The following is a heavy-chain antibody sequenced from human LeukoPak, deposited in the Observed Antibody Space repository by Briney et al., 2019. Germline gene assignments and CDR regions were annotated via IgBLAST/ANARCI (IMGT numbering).Heavy chain of an antibody. V-gene: IGHV3-23*01. D-gene: IGHD1-14*01. CDR1: GFTISSQA. J-gene: IGHJ4*02. CDR2: IGISDVDR. Sequence: PGGSLSLTCAASGFTISSQAMSWVRQAPGKGLECVSTIGISDVDRHYADSVKGRFTISRDNSKNTLYLQMNSLRADDTAVYYCAKDAPGAGGFDYWGQGTLVTVSS. CDR3: AKDAPGAGGFDY.